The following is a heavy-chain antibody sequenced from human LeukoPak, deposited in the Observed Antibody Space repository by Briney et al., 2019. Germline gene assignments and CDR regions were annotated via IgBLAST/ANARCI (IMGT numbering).Heavy chain of an antibody. D-gene: IGHD2-15*01. CDR1: GFSFSGYA. J-gene: IGHJ4*02. CDR3: AREKLLAS. Sequence: GGSLRLSCVASGFSFSGYAIHWVRQAPGKGLEWVSYISSSSNTMYYADSVKGRFTISRDNAKNSLYLQMNSLRVEDTAVYYCAREKLLASWGQGTLVTVSS. V-gene: IGHV3-48*01. CDR2: ISSSSNTM.